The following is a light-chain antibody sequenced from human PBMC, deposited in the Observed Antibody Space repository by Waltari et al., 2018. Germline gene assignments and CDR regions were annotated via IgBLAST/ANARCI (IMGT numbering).Light chain of an antibody. Sequence: SYDLTQPPSVSVSPGPTARITCSGDALPNDDPQWYQQKPGQVPVLVMYKDTERPSGIPERFSGSTSGTTVTLTIGGVQAEDEADYYCQSADTSGSWVFGGGTKLAVL. CDR3: QSADTSGSWV. CDR1: ALPNDD. J-gene: IGLJ3*02. CDR2: KDT. V-gene: IGLV3-25*03.